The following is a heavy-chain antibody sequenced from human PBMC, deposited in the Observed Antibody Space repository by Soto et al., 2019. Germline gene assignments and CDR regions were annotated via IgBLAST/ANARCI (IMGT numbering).Heavy chain of an antibody. J-gene: IGHJ3*02. CDR3: ARVERGTATTVVDAFDI. D-gene: IGHD1-1*01. CDR1: GGFVSSGSYY. CDR2: MSHSGGT. Sequence: QVQLQQWGAGLLKPSETLSLTCAVYGGFVSSGSYYWSWIRQPPGKGLEWIGEMSHSGGTHFNPSLQSRVTISETTSKHHFSLKMSSVTAAATALYYCARVERGTATTVVDAFDIWGPGTMVTVSS. V-gene: IGHV4-34*01.